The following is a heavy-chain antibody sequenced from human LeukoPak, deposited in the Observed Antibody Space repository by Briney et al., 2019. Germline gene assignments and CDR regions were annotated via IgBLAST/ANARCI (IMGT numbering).Heavy chain of an antibody. CDR2: ISYDGSNK. D-gene: IGHD2-15*01. CDR3: ARGTVGYCSGGSCSLGY. CDR1: GFTFSSYA. V-gene: IGHV3-30*14. Sequence: GGSLRLSCAASGFTFSSYAMHWVRQAPGKGLEWVAVISYDGSNKYYADSVKGRFTISRDNSKNTLYLQMNSLRAEDTAVYYCARGTVGYCSGGSCSLGYWGQGTLVTVSS. J-gene: IGHJ4*02.